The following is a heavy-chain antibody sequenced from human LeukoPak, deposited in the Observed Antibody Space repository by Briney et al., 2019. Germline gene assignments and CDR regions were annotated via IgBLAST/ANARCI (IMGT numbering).Heavy chain of an antibody. V-gene: IGHV4-39*02. CDR1: GGSISSSSYY. J-gene: IGHJ4*02. D-gene: IGHD1-26*01. Sequence: SETLSLTCTVSGGSISSSSYYWGWIRQPPGKGLEWIGSIYYSGSTYYNPSLKSRVTISVDTSKNQFSLKLSSVTAADTAVYYCARDDTQIGGELLLNYWGQGTLVTVSS. CDR3: ARDDTQIGGELLLNY. CDR2: IYYSGST.